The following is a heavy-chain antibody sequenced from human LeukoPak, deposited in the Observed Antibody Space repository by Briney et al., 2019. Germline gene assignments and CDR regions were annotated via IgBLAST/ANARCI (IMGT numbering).Heavy chain of an antibody. CDR3: AKGLTNLGDD. J-gene: IGHJ4*02. D-gene: IGHD3-9*01. Sequence: GGSLRLSCAASGFTFSSFSMIWVRQAPGKGLEWVSSTSSSSAYTFYAESGKGRFTISRDNSKNTLYLQMNSLRPEDTAVYYCAKGLTNLGDDWGQGTLVTVSS. CDR2: TSSSSAYT. V-gene: IGHV3-21*04. CDR1: GFTFSSFS.